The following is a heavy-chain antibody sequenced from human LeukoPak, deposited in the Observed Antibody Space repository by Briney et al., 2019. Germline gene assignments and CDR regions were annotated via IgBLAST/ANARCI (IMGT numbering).Heavy chain of an antibody. CDR1: GFTFSSYE. D-gene: IGHD4-17*01. J-gene: IGHJ4*02. Sequence: PGGSLRLSCAASGFTFSSYEMNWVRQAPGKGLEWVSGINWNGGSTDYADSVKGRFTISRDNAKNALYLQMNSLRAEDTALYYCARGYGDPDYWGQGTLVTVSS. CDR3: ARGYGDPDY. CDR2: INWNGGST. V-gene: IGHV3-20*04.